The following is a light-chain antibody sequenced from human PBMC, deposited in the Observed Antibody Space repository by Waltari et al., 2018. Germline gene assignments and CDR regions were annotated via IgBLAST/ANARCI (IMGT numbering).Light chain of an antibody. Sequence: DIQMTQSPSSLSASVGDRVTITCRASQSISSYLNWYQQKPGKAPKLLSYAASSLQSGVPSRFSCSGSGTDFTLTISSLQPEDFATYYCQQSYSTPLTFGGGTKVEIK. J-gene: IGKJ4*01. CDR3: QQSYSTPLT. CDR1: QSISSY. V-gene: IGKV1-39*01. CDR2: AAS.